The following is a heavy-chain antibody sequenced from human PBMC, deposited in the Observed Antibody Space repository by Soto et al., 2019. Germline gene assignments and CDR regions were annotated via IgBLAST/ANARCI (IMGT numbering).Heavy chain of an antibody. CDR3: ARVSHIVVVPAVRGAFDI. J-gene: IGHJ3*02. CDR1: GGSMSGYY. D-gene: IGHD2-21*02. V-gene: IGHV4-59*01. Sequence: QVQLQESGPGLEKASETLSLTCTVSGGSMSGYYWSWIRQPPGKGLEWLGFIYDSGTTNYNPSLKSRGTLSIDTSKNQFSLKLTSVTAADTAVYYCARVSHIVVVPAVRGAFDIWGQGTMITVPS. CDR2: IYDSGTT.